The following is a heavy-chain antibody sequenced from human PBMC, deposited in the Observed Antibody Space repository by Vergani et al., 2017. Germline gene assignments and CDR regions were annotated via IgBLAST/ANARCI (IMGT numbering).Heavy chain of an antibody. D-gene: IGHD2-15*01. CDR3: SSKRGACRAAYCHSYDF. Sequence: QVRLQESGPGLVKPSETLSLTCIVSGGSISSRSHYWGWIRQAPGKGLEWIASIYYTGSIYYNPSLKSRVTISVDPSKNQFSLNLRSATASDTAVYYCSSKRGACRAAYCHSYDFWGPGTLVGVSS. J-gene: IGHJ4*02. V-gene: IGHV4-39*01. CDR1: GGSISSRSHY. CDR2: IYYTGSI.